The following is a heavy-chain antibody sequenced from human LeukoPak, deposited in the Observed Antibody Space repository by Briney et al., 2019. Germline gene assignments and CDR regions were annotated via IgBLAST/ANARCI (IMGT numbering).Heavy chain of an antibody. CDR3: ARQDPYYYDSSGYYYGTYFDY. Sequence: GESLKISCKGSGYSFTSYWISWVRQMPGKGLEWMGIIYPGDSDTRYSPSFQGQVTISADKSISTAYLQWSSLKASDTAMYYCARQDPYYYDSSGYYYGTYFDYWGQGTLVTVSS. CDR2: IYPGDSDT. CDR1: GYSFTSYW. D-gene: IGHD3-22*01. J-gene: IGHJ4*02. V-gene: IGHV5-51*01.